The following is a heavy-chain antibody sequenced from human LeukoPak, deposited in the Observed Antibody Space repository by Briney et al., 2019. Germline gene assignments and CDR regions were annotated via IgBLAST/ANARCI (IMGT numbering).Heavy chain of an antibody. Sequence: SETLSLTCTVSGGSISSFYWSWIRQPSGKGLEWIGYISYSGSTYYNPSLKSRVTISVDTSKNQFSLKLSSVTAADAAVYYCARHRGNTYGCVDYWGQGTLVTVSS. V-gene: IGHV4-59*08. D-gene: IGHD5-18*01. CDR2: ISYSGST. CDR3: ARHRGNTYGCVDY. CDR1: GGSISSFY. J-gene: IGHJ4*02.